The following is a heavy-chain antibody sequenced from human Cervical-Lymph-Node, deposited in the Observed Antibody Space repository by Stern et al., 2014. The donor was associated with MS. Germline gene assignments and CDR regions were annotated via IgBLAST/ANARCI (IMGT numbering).Heavy chain of an antibody. CDR2: MNPNTGKT. V-gene: IGHV1-8*01. D-gene: IGHD3-3*01. CDR3: ARLHASLFRFPPDYLDY. J-gene: IGHJ4*02. Sequence: DQLVESGAEVKKPGASVKVSCKTSGYTFTSNDLNWIRQATGQGLEWMGWMNPNTGKTGYAQKFQGRITMTRDTSKSTAYMELSGLRSEDTAVYYCARLHASLFRFPPDYLDYWGQGTLVTVSS. CDR1: GYTFTSND.